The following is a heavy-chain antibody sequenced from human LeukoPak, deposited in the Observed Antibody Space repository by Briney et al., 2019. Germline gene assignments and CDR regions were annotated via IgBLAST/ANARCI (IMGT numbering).Heavy chain of an antibody. V-gene: IGHV4-59*08. CDR3: ARLPRSAFDI. CDR1: GGCISSYY. D-gene: IGHD1-26*01. J-gene: IGHJ3*02. CDR2: IYYTGNT. Sequence: PSETLSLTCTVSGGCISSYYWNWIRQPPGKGLEGIGCIYYTGNTNYNPSLKSRVTISLDTSTNQFSLKLSSVTAADTAVYYCARLPRSAFDIWGQGTMVTVSS.